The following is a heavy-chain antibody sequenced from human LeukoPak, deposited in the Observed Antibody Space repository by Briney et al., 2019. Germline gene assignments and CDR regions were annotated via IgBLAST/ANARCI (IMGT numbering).Heavy chain of an antibody. V-gene: IGHV3-21*04. J-gene: IGHJ4*02. CDR1: GFTFSSYG. CDR2: ISSSRRYI. CDR3: ATTLSSSWYKEGAFDY. Sequence: PGGSLRLSCAASGFTFSSYGMHWVRQAPGKGLEWVSSISSSRRYIDYADSVKGRFIISRDNAKNSLYLQMNSLRAEDTAVCYCATTLSSSWYKEGAFDYWGQGTLVTVSS. D-gene: IGHD6-13*01.